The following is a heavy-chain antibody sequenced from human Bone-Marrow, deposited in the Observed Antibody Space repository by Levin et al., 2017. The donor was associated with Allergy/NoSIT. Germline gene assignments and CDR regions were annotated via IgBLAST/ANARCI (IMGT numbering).Heavy chain of an antibody. CDR2: LYSGGTT. J-gene: IGHJ4*02. D-gene: IGHD5-18*01. Sequence: GGSLRLSCAASGFTVSTTYMSWVRQAPGKGLEWVSVLYSGGTTYYADSVRGRFTISRDNSKNTLYLQMNSLRAEDTAVYFCARGVRGYTYGPLDYWGQGTLVTVSS. CDR3: ARGVRGYTYGPLDY. CDR1: GFTVSTTY. V-gene: IGHV3-53*01.